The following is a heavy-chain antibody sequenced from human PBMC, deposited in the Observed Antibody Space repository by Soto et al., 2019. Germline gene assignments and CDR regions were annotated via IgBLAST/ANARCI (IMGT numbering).Heavy chain of an antibody. Sequence: EVQLVESGGGLVQPGGSLKLSCAASGFTFSGSAMHWVRQASGKGLEWVGGIRSKANSYATAYAASVKGRFTISRDDSKNTAYLQMNSLKTEDTAVYYCTRRKRDVVVPAATRTYYYYYYMDVWGKGTTVTVSS. V-gene: IGHV3-73*01. J-gene: IGHJ6*03. CDR1: GFTFSGSA. D-gene: IGHD2-2*01. CDR3: TRRKRDVVVPAATRTYYYYYYMDV. CDR2: IRSKANSYAT.